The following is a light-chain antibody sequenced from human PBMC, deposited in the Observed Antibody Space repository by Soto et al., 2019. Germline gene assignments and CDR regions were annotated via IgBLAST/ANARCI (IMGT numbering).Light chain of an antibody. V-gene: IGLV1-40*01. J-gene: IGLJ3*02. CDR2: GNS. CDR3: QSYDSSLSGWV. CDR1: SSNIGAGYN. Sequence: VVTQPPSVSGAPGQRVTISCTGSSSNIGAGYNVHWYQQLPGTAPKLLIFGNSNRPSGVPDRFSGSKSGTSASLAITGLQAEDEADYYCQSYDSSLSGWVFGGGTKLTVL.